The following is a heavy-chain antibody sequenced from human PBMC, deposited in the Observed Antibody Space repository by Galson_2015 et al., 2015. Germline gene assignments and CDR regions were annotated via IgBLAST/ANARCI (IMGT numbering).Heavy chain of an antibody. CDR1: GFSLSTSGVG. Sequence: SGFSLSTSGVGVAWIRQPPGKALEWLALIFWDDGKRYSASLKSRLTITKDTSKNQVVLTVTNMDPVDTATYYCAHRTTVSAGFDFWGQGTLVTVSS. CDR2: IFWDDGK. CDR3: AHRTTVSAGFDF. D-gene: IGHD4-17*01. V-gene: IGHV2-5*02. J-gene: IGHJ4*02.